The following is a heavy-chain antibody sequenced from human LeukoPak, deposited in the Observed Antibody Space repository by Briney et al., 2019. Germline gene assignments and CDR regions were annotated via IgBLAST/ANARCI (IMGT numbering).Heavy chain of an antibody. CDR2: ISTYNGDT. V-gene: IGHV1-18*01. CDR3: ARDCSSTSCYNVY. J-gene: IGHJ4*02. Sequence: ASVKVSCKASGYTFTNHGFSWVRQAPGQGLEWMGWISTYNGDTNYAQNLQGRVTMTTDTSTSTAYMEMRSLRSDDTAVYYCARDCSSTSCYNVYWGQGTLVTASP. D-gene: IGHD2-2*02. CDR1: GYTFTNHG.